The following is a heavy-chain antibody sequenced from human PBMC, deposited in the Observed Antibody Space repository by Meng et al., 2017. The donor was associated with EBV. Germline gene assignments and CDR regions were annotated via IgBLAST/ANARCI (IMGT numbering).Heavy chain of an antibody. CDR2: IYYTGST. V-gene: IGHV4-61*01. CDR1: GGSVNNESYY. CDR3: ARGDYTNYPRWFDP. D-gene: IGHD4-11*01. Sequence: QVQLQESGPGLVKPSVTLSLTCTVSGGSVNNESYYWGWIRQPPGKGLEYIGYIYYTGSTNYNSSLKSRVTISLDKSKNQFSLILTSLTAADTAIYYCARGDYTNYPRWFDPWGQGTLVTVSS. J-gene: IGHJ5*02.